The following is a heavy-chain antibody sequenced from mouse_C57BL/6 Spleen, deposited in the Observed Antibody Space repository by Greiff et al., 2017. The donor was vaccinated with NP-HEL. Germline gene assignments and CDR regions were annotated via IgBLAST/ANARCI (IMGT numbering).Heavy chain of an antibody. J-gene: IGHJ4*01. CDR2: INPNNGGT. Sequence: RVKPGASVKISCKASGYTFTDYYMTWVKQSHGKSLEWIGDINPNNGGTSYNQKFKGKATLTVDKSSSTAYMELRSLTSEDSAVYYCARWDYAMDYWGQGTSVTVSS. CDR1: GYTFTDYY. CDR3: ARWDYAMDY. V-gene: IGHV1-26*01.